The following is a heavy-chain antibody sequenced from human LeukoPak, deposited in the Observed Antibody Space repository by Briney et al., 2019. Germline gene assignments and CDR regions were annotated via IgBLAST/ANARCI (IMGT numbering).Heavy chain of an antibody. CDR2: INSDGSNT. D-gene: IGHD1-26*01. V-gene: IGHV3-74*03. J-gene: IGHJ4*02. Sequence: GGSLRLSCAASGFTFTDYWMHWVRQAPGKGLVWVSRINSDGSNTMYADSVKGRFTISRDNARNSLYLQMNSLRAEDTAVYYCARPSLNSGSYFDNWGQGTLVTVSS. CDR1: GFTFTDYW. CDR3: ARPSLNSGSYFDN.